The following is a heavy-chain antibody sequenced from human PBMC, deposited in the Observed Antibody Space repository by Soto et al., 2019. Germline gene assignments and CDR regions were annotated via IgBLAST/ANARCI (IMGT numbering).Heavy chain of an antibody. CDR3: ARDEEVSSGYPPDAFDI. J-gene: IGHJ3*02. D-gene: IGHD3-22*01. Sequence: ASVKVSCKASGYTFTSYYMHWVRQAPGQGLEWMGIINPGGGSTSYAQKFQGRVTMTRDTSTSTVYMELSSLRSDDTAVYYCARDEEVSSGYPPDAFDIWGQGTMVTVSS. CDR2: INPGGGST. CDR1: GYTFTSYY. V-gene: IGHV1-46*01.